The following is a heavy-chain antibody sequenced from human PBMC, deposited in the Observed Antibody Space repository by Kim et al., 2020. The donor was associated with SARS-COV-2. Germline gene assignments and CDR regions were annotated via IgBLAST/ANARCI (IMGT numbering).Heavy chain of an antibody. V-gene: IGHV4-34*01. CDR2: INHSGST. J-gene: IGHJ4*02. D-gene: IGHD3-3*01. CDR3: ARSGYRLGPPFDY. Sequence: SETLSLTCAVYGGSFSGYYWSWIRQPPGKGLEWIGEINHSGSTNYNPSLKSRVTISVDTSKNQFSLKLSSVTAADTAVYYCARSGYRLGPPFDYWGQGTLVTVSS. CDR1: GGSFSGYY.